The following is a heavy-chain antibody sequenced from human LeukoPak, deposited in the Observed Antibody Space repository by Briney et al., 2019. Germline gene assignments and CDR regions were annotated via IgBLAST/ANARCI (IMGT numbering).Heavy chain of an antibody. V-gene: IGHV4-4*07. Sequence: SETLSLTCTVSGGSISTYYWSWIRQPAGKGLEWIGRIHDSGNTNYNPSLKSRVTMSIDTSKNQFSLKLSSVSAADTAVYYCARDPNSALWGQGTLVTVSS. CDR2: IHDSGNT. CDR3: ARDPNSAL. J-gene: IGHJ4*02. D-gene: IGHD4-23*01. CDR1: GGSISTYY.